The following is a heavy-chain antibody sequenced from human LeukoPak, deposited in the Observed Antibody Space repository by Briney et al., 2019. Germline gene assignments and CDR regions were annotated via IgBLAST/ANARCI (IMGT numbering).Heavy chain of an antibody. Sequence: PGGSLRLSCAASGFTFSSYSMDWVRQAPGKGLEWVPYISSSSSTIYYADSVKGRFTISRDNAKNSLYLQMNSLRAEDTAVYYCARADYDFWSRYYYMDVWGKGTTVTVSS. CDR1: GFTFSSYS. D-gene: IGHD3-3*01. CDR3: ARADYDFWSRYYYMDV. J-gene: IGHJ6*03. V-gene: IGHV3-48*01. CDR2: ISSSSSTI.